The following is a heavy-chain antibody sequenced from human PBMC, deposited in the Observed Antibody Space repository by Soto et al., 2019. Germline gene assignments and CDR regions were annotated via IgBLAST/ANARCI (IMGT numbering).Heavy chain of an antibody. Sequence: SETLSLTCAVYGGSISAYYWSWIRQPPGKGLEWIGEINHSGGTSYNPSLKSRVTISVDTSKSQFSLKLTSVTAADRAVYYCARGSVDTVDSSGFYEYCGQGGPVTVSS. J-gene: IGHJ4*02. CDR2: INHSGGT. D-gene: IGHD3-22*01. V-gene: IGHV4-34*01. CDR3: ARGSVDTVDSSGFYEY. CDR1: GGSISAYY.